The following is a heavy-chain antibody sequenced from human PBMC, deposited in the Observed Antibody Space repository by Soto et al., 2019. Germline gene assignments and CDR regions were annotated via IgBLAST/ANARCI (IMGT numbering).Heavy chain of an antibody. CDR1: GYTFTSYG. V-gene: IGHV1-18*01. CDR3: ARDYNWNYGRSSYAFDI. Sequence: QVQLVQSGAEVKKPGASVKVSCKASGYTFTSYGISWVRQAPGQGLEWMGWISAYNGNTNYAQKLQGRVTMTTDTTTSTADIELRSLRSDDTAVYYCARDYNWNYGRSSYAFDIWGQGTMVTVSS. J-gene: IGHJ3*02. CDR2: ISAYNGNT. D-gene: IGHD1-7*01.